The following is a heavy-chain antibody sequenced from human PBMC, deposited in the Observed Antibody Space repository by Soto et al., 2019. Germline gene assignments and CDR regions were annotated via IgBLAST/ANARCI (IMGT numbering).Heavy chain of an antibody. CDR1: GGTFSSYA. CDR3: ARDRSAYCGGDCYSRAFDI. J-gene: IGHJ3*02. V-gene: IGHV1-69*06. CDR2: IIPIFGTA. Sequence: ASVKVSCKASGGTFSSYAISWVRQAPGQGLEWMGGIIPIFGTANYAQKFQGRVTITADKSTSTAYMELSSLRFEDTAVYYCARDRSAYCGGDCYSRAFDIWGQGTMVTVSS. D-gene: IGHD2-21*02.